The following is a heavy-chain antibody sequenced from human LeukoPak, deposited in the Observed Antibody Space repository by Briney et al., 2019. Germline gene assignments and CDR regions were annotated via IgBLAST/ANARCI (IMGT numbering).Heavy chain of an antibody. CDR2: ISYDGSNK. CDR1: GFTLSSYG. D-gene: IGHD3-16*02. CDR3: AKDRGREITFGGVIVYYFDY. J-gene: IGHJ4*02. Sequence: GGSLRLSCAASGFTLSSYGMHWVRQAPGKGLEWVAVISYDGSNKYYADSVKGRFTISRDNSKNTLYLQMNSLRAEDTAVYYCAKDRGREITFGGVIVYYFDYWGQGTLVTVSS. V-gene: IGHV3-30*18.